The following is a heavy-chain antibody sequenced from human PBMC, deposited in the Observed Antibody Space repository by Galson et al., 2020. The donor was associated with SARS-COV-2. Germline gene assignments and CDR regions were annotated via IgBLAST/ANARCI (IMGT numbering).Heavy chain of an antibody. CDR3: ARIMAARGARNDY. Sequence: SGPTLVKPTQTLTLTCTFSGFPLSTSGMCVSWIRQPPGKALEWLARIDRDDDRYYSTSLKTRLTISKDTSKNQVVLTMTNMDPVDTATYYCARIMAARGARNDYWGQGTLVTVSS. CDR2: IDRDDDR. V-gene: IGHV2-70*11. J-gene: IGHJ4*02. D-gene: IGHD2-15*01. CDR1: GFPLSTSGMC.